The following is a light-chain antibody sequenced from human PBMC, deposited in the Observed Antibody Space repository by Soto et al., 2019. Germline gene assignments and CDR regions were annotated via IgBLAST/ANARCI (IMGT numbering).Light chain of an antibody. Sequence: DIQMTQSPSTLSASVGDRVTITCRASQSISTWLAWYQQKPGKAPKLLIYKASSLEGGVPSRFGGSGSGTEFNITISSLQPDDFATYYCQQYNTYPLTFGGGTTVEIK. V-gene: IGKV1-5*03. CDR2: KAS. CDR1: QSISTW. J-gene: IGKJ4*01. CDR3: QQYNTYPLT.